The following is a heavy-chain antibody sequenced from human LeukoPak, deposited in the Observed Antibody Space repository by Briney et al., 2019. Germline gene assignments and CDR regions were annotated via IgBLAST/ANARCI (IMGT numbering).Heavy chain of an antibody. CDR1: GFNFSSYS. Sequence: KAGGSLRLSCAGSGFNFSSYSMSWVRQAPWKGLEFVSSISSSSSFIYYAGSVKGRFTISRDNAKKSLSLQMNSLRADDTAVYYCARGYSSSWYLDWGQGTLVTVSS. J-gene: IGHJ4*02. CDR3: ARGYSSSWYLD. CDR2: ISSSSSFI. D-gene: IGHD6-13*01. V-gene: IGHV3-21*01.